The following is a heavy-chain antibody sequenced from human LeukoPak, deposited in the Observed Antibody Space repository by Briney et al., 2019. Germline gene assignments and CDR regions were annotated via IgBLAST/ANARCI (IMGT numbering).Heavy chain of an antibody. CDR3: ARGGELLWFGELPTDY. D-gene: IGHD3-10*01. J-gene: IGHJ4*02. CDR2: INPNSGGT. Sequence: ASVKVSCKASGYTFTGYYMHWVRQAPGQGLEWMGWINPNSGGTSYAQKFQGRVTMTRDTSISTAYMELSRLRSDDTAVYYCARGGELLWFGELPTDYWGQGTLVTVSP. V-gene: IGHV1-2*02. CDR1: GYTFTGYY.